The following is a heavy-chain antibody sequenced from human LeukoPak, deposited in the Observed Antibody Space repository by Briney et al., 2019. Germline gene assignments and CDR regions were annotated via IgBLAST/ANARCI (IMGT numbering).Heavy chain of an antibody. Sequence: PGGSLRLSCAASGFTFSSYAMSRVRQAPGKGLVWVSRIKSDGSTNYADSVKGRFTISRDNAKNTVSLQMNSLRAEDTGVYYCARAPSEIGGYYPEYFRHWGQGTLVTVSS. CDR3: ARAPSEIGGYYPEYFRH. CDR1: GFTFSSYA. J-gene: IGHJ1*01. CDR2: IKSDGST. V-gene: IGHV3-74*01. D-gene: IGHD3-22*01.